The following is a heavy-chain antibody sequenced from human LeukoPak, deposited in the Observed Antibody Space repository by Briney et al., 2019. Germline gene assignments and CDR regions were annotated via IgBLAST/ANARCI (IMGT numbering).Heavy chain of an antibody. CDR1: GYTFTVYY. Sequence: GASVKVSCKASGYTFTVYYMHWVRQAPGQGREWMGWINPNSGGTNYAQKFEGRVTMTRDTSISTAYMELSRLRSDDTAVYYCARDRTLSWYVDLWGRGTLVTVSS. V-gene: IGHV1-2*02. D-gene: IGHD1-1*01. J-gene: IGHJ2*01. CDR3: ARDRTLSWYVDL. CDR2: INPNSGGT.